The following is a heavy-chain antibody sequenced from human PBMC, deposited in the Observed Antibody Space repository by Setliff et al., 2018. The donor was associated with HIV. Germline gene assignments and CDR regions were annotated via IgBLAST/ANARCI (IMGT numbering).Heavy chain of an antibody. Sequence: SVKVSCKASGYTFTGYHLHWVRQAPGQGLEWMGRINPNNGGTNYAQEFQGRVTMTRDTSITTAYMELSRLTSDDTAVYYCARDRAPIIAVPGTRGFDDWGQGTLVTVSS. CDR1: GYTFTGYH. V-gene: IGHV1-2*06. CDR2: INPNNGGT. D-gene: IGHD6-19*01. J-gene: IGHJ4*02. CDR3: ARDRAPIIAVPGTRGFDD.